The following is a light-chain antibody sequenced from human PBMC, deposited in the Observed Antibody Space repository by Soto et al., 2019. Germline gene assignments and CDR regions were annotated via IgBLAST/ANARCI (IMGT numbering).Light chain of an antibody. Sequence: QSVLTQPASVSGSPGQSITISCTGTSSDVGAYNYVSWYQQHPGKAPEVIIYDVSNRPSGVSNRFSGSKSGNTASLTISGLQAEDEVDYYCSSYSSSSSVVFGGGTKLTVL. V-gene: IGLV2-14*03. CDR2: DVS. CDR3: SSYSSSSSVV. J-gene: IGLJ2*01. CDR1: SSDVGAYNY.